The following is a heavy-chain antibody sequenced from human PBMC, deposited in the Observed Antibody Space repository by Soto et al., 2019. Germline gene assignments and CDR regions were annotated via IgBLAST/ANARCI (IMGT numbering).Heavy chain of an antibody. J-gene: IGHJ5*02. CDR3: GRSIDP. CDR2: IYYSGST. CDR1: GCSISSGGYY. Sequence: SETLSLTCTVPGCSISSGGYYWSWIRQHPGKGLEWVGYIYYSGSTYYNPSLKSRVTISVNTSKNQFSLKLSSVTAADTAVYYCGRSIDPWGQGTLVTVSS. V-gene: IGHV4-31*03.